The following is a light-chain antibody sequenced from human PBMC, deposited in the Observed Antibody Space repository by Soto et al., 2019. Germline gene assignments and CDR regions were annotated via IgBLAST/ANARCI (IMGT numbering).Light chain of an antibody. CDR1: QGISSW. CDR3: QQTNSCPFT. CDR2: PAS. V-gene: IGKV1-12*02. Sequence: DIQMTHSQSSVSASVGDRVTITCRASQGISSWLAWYQQKPGKAPKLLIYPASSLQSGVPSRFSGSGSGTDFTLTINSLQRKDFATYYCQQTNSCPFTFGGGTKVEIK. J-gene: IGKJ4*02.